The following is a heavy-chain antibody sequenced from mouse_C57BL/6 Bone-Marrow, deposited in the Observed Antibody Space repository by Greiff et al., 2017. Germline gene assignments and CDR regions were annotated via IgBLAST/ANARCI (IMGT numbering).Heavy chain of an antibody. Sequence: QVQLQQSGPGLVQPSQSLSITCTVSGFSLTSYGVHWVRQSPGKGLEWLGVIWSGGSTDYNAAFISRLSISKDNSKSHVFFKMNSLQADDTAIYYCALTGTYYFDYWGQGTTLTVSS. CDR2: IWSGGST. D-gene: IGHD4-1*01. CDR3: ALTGTYYFDY. CDR1: GFSLTSYG. V-gene: IGHV2-2*01. J-gene: IGHJ2*01.